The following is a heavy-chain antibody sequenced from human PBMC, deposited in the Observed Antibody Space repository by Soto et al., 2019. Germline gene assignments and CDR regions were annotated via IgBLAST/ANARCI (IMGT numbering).Heavy chain of an antibody. D-gene: IGHD3-16*01. J-gene: IGHJ5*02. CDR2: IFSSGNT. Sequence: PSETLSLTCTVSGASISPYYWTWIRQPPGKGLEWIGYIFSSGNTNYNPSLKSRVTISVDTSKYQFSLKLSSVTAADTAVYYCVREGGDNWFDPWGQGTLVTVSS. V-gene: IGHV4-59*01. CDR3: VREGGDNWFDP. CDR1: GASISPYY.